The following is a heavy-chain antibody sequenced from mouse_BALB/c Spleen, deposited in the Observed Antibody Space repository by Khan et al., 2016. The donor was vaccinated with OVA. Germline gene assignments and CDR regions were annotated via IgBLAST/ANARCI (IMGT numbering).Heavy chain of an antibody. CDR3: ARVYGGDFDY. V-gene: IGHV3-2*02. J-gene: IGHJ2*01. D-gene: IGHD1-1*01. CDR1: GYSITSDYA. Sequence: EVQLVETGPGLVKPSQSLSLICTVTGYSITSDYAWNWIRQFPGNKLEWMGFISYSGNTKYNPYLKSRISITRDTSKNQFFLQLNSVTTEDTATYFCARVYGGDFDYWGQGTTLTGSS. CDR2: ISYSGNT.